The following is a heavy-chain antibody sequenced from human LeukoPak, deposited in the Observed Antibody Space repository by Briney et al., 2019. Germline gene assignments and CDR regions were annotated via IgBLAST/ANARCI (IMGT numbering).Heavy chain of an antibody. J-gene: IGHJ4*02. CDR2: INAGNGNT. D-gene: IGHD3-22*01. Sequence: GASVKVSCKASGYTFTSYAMHWVRQAPGQRLEWMGWINAGNGNTKYSQEFQGRVTITRDISASTAYMELSSLRSEDMAVYYCARECPAYYYDSSGYYLGGYYFDYWGQGTLVTVSS. CDR3: ARECPAYYYDSSGYYLGGYYFDY. CDR1: GYTFTSYA. V-gene: IGHV1-3*03.